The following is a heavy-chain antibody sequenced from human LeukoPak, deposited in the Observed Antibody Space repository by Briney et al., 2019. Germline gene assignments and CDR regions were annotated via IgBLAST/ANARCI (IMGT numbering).Heavy chain of an antibody. Sequence: GGSLRPSCAASGFTFSDYYMSWIRQAPGKGLEWVSYISSSGSTIYYADSVKGRFTISRDNAKNSLYLQMNSLRAEDTAVYYCARSRGVATIPYGMDVWGQGTTVTVSS. V-gene: IGHV3-11*01. J-gene: IGHJ6*02. CDR3: ARSRGVATIPYGMDV. CDR1: GFTFSDYY. D-gene: IGHD5-12*01. CDR2: ISSSGSTI.